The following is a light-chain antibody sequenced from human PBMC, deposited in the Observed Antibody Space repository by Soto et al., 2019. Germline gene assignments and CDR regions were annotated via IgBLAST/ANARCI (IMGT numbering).Light chain of an antibody. V-gene: IGKV3-15*01. J-gene: IGKJ2*02. CDR2: GAT. CDR3: QQYNNWPPGT. Sequence: ELVMTQFPATLSVSPGERATLSCRASQSVSSTLAWYQQKGGQAPRLLMYGATTRATGVPARFSGSGSGTEFTLPISSLQSEDGAVYYCQQYNNWPPGTFGQGNKLEIK. CDR1: QSVSST.